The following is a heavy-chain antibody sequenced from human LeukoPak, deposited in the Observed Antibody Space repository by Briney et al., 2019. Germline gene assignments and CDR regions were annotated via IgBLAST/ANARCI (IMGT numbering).Heavy chain of an antibody. D-gene: IGHD1-26*01. CDR2: INTDGRIT. CDR3: TRDGGSFCDFAF. V-gene: IGHV3-64*02. CDR1: GFSFRNYA. J-gene: IGHJ2*01. Sequence: GGSLGLSCVASGFSFRNYAIHWVRQAPGKGLEYVSVINTDGRITYYADSVKGRFTISRDNSKNTVYLQMGSLRGEDMAVYYCTRDGGSFCDFAFGGRGAWVPVPS.